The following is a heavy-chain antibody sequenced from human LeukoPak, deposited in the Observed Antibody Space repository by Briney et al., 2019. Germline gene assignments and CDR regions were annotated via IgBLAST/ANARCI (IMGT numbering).Heavy chain of an antibody. CDR1: GLTFSSYW. J-gene: IGHJ4*02. V-gene: IGHV3-7*01. Sequence: PGGSLRLSCAASGLTFSSYWMSWVRQAPGKGLEWVANIKQDGSEKYYVDSVKGRFTISRDNAKNSLYLQMNSLRAEDTAVYYCARDPPPVYDFWSGYYSGYFGYWGQGTLVTVSS. CDR3: ARDPPPVYDFWSGYYSGYFGY. CDR2: IKQDGSEK. D-gene: IGHD3-3*01.